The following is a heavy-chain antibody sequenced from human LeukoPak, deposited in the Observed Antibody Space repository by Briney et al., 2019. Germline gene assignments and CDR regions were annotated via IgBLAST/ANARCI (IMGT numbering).Heavy chain of an antibody. CDR2: ISAYNGNT. Sequence: ASVKVSCKASGFTFTNYGISWVRQAPGQGLEWMGWISAYNGNTNFAQKLQGRVTMTTDTSTSTAYLELRSLTSDDMAVYYCARVRGITGTTGLGYWSQGTLVTVSS. CDR1: GFTFTNYG. V-gene: IGHV1-18*03. J-gene: IGHJ4*02. D-gene: IGHD1-7*01. CDR3: ARVRGITGTTGLGY.